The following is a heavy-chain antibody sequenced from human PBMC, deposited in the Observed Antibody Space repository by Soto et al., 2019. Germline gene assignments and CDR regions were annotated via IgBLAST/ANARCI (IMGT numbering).Heavy chain of an antibody. CDR1: GFTVSSNY. V-gene: IGHV3-66*01. D-gene: IGHD3-10*01. CDR3: ARGMVELLWFGEFTPPFGY. Sequence: EVQLVESGGGLVQPGGSLRLSCAASGFTVSSNYMSWVRQAPGKGLEWVSAIYSGGSTYYADSVKGRFTISRDNSKNTLYLQMNSLRAEDTAVYYCARGMVELLWFGEFTPPFGYWGQGTLVTVSS. CDR2: IYSGGST. J-gene: IGHJ4*02.